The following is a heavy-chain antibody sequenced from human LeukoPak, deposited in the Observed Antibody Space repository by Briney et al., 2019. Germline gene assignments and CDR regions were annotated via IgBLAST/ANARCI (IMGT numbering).Heavy chain of an antibody. CDR3: AREALGSWGVPDY. J-gene: IGHJ4*02. V-gene: IGHV3-11*01. D-gene: IGHD3-16*01. CDR1: GFTFRDYY. Sequence: GGSLRLSCATSGFTFRDYYMNWIRQVPGKGLEWVAYISQRSDNIQYADSVKGRFTVSRDNAKNSLHLQMNSLRVEDTALYYCAREALGSWGVPDYWGQGTLATVSS. CDR2: ISQRSDNI.